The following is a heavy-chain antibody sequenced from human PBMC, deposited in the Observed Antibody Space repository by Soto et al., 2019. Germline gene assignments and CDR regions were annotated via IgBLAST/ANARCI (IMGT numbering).Heavy chain of an antibody. CDR1: GGTFSSYA. Sequence: SVKVSCKASGGTFSSYAISWVRQAPGQGLEWMGGIIPIFGTANYAQKFQGRVTITADESTSTAYMELSSLRSEDPAVYYCASSPPDYGSGSYYPLGYWGQGTLVTVS. J-gene: IGHJ4*02. CDR3: ASSPPDYGSGSYYPLGY. V-gene: IGHV1-69*13. D-gene: IGHD3-10*01. CDR2: IIPIFGTA.